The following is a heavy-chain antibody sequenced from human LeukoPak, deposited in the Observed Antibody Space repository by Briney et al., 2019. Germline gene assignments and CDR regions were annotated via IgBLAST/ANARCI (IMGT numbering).Heavy chain of an antibody. CDR2: ISNTGRTT. Sequence: PGGSLRLSCAASGFTFSSYTMNWARQAPGKGLEWISDISNTGRTTDYADSVKGRFTISRDNAKNSLYLQMNSLSAEGTAVYYCARRYCSRISCYSFDYWGQGTLVTVSS. CDR3: ARRYCSRISCYSFDY. D-gene: IGHD2-2*02. CDR1: GFTFSSYT. V-gene: IGHV3-48*04. J-gene: IGHJ4*02.